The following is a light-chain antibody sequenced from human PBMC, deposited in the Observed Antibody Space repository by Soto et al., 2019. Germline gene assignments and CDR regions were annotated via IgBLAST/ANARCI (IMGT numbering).Light chain of an antibody. Sequence: QSVLTQPASVSGSPGQSITLSCTGTSSDVGGYNYVSWYQQHPGKAPKLIIYEVSNRPSGVSNRFSGSKSGNTASLTISGLQAEDEADYYCSSYTSSSTLEVFGGGTKVTVL. CDR2: EVS. CDR3: SSYTSSSTLEV. CDR1: SSDVGGYNY. J-gene: IGLJ3*02. V-gene: IGLV2-14*01.